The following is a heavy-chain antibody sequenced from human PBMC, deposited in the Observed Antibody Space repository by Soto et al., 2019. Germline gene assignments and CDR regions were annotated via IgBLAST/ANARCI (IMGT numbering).Heavy chain of an antibody. J-gene: IGHJ5*02. Sequence: ASVKVSCKASGYTFTSYDINWVRQATGQGLEWMGWMNPNSGNTGYAKKFQGRVTMTRNTSISTAYMELSSLRSEDTAVYYCARGVEYCSSTSCLNWFDPWGQGTLVTVSS. CDR1: GYTFTSYD. CDR3: ARGVEYCSSTSCLNWFDP. D-gene: IGHD2-2*01. V-gene: IGHV1-8*01. CDR2: MNPNSGNT.